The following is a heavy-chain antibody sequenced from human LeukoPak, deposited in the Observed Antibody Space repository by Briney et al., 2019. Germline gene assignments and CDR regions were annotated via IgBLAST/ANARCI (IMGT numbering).Heavy chain of an antibody. J-gene: IGHJ4*02. Sequence: GGSLRLSCAASGFTFSSYWMHWVRQAPGKGLVWVSHINSDGSSTTYADSVKGRFTISRDNTKNTLYLQMNTLRAEDTAVYYCARSVFPYYFDYWGQGTLVTVSS. CDR2: INSDGSST. CDR1: GFTFSSYW. V-gene: IGHV3-74*01. D-gene: IGHD2-21*01. CDR3: ARSVFPYYFDY.